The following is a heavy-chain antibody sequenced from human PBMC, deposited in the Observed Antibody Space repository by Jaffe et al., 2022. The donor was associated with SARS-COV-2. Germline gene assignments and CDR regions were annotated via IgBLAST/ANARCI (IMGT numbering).Heavy chain of an antibody. V-gene: IGHV1-46*01. CDR1: GYTFTSYY. CDR3: ARDRIAARGEEPTKLYNWFDP. CDR2: INPSGGST. J-gene: IGHJ5*02. Sequence: QVQLVQSGAEVKKPGASVKVSCKASGYTFTSYYMHWVRQAPGQGLEWMGIINPSGGSTSYAQKFQGRVTMTRDTSTSTVYMELSSLRSEDTAVYYCARDRIAARGEEPTKLYNWFDPWGQGTLVTVSS. D-gene: IGHD6-6*01.